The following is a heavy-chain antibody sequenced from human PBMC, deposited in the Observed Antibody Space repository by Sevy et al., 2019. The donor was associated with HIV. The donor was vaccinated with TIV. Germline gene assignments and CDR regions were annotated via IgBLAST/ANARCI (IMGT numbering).Heavy chain of an antibody. J-gene: IGHJ4*02. V-gene: IGHV3-53*01. CDR2: IYSGGST. Sequence: GGSLRLSCAASGFTVSSDYMNWVRQAPGKGLEWVSVIYSGGSTYYAESLKGRSAITSDNSNNTLYLQMHSLRAEDTAVYYCARARIRGSPFDYWGQGTTVFVSS. CDR1: GFTVSSDY. CDR3: ARARIRGSPFDY. D-gene: IGHD2-21*01.